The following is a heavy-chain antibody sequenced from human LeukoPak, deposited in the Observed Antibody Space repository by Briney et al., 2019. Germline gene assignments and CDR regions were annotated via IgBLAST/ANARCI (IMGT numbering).Heavy chain of an antibody. CDR1: GGTFSSYA. Sequence: GASVKVSCKASGGTFSSYAISWVRQAPGQGLEWMGWISAYNGNTNYAQKLQGRVTMTTDTSTSTAYMELRSLRSDDTAVYYCARDYEWEFLGPIDAFDIWGQGTMVTVSS. D-gene: IGHD1-26*01. J-gene: IGHJ3*02. CDR2: ISAYNGNT. V-gene: IGHV1-18*01. CDR3: ARDYEWEFLGPIDAFDI.